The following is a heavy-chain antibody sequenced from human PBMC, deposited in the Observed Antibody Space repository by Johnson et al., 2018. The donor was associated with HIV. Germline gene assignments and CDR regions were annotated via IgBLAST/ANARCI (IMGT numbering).Heavy chain of an antibody. CDR2: MSYDGINK. CDR3: AREGGSSGPDAFDI. CDR1: GFTFSSNP. D-gene: IGHD3-16*01. J-gene: IGHJ3*02. V-gene: IGHV3-30*14. Sequence: QVQLVESGGGVVQPGTSLRLSCAASGFTFSSNPMHWVRQAPGKGLEWVAVMSYDGINKYYADSVKGRFTISRDNSKNTLYLQMNSLRAEDTAVYYCAREGGSSGPDAFDIWGQGTMVTVSS.